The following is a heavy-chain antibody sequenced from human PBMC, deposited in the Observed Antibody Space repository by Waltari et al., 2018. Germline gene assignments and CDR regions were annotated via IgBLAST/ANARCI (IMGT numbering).Heavy chain of an antibody. V-gene: IGHV5-10-1*01. CDR2: FDPSDSFR. J-gene: IGHJ4*02. CDR1: GYSFTSHW. D-gene: IGHD2-2*01. CDR3: VRHRTTYPLEIDY. Sequence: EVQLVQSGAEVKKPEESLRISCEGSGYSFTSHWISWVRQMPGKGRGGGGRFDPSDSFRTYGPAFEGHVTLAVDQSLRTAYLQWDSLKASDTAIYYCVRHRTTYPLEIDYWGQGTLVTVSS.